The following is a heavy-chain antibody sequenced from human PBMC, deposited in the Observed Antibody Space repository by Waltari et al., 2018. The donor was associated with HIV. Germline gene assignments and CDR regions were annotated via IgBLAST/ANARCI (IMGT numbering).Heavy chain of an antibody. CDR2: ININSGGT. J-gene: IGHJ6*02. Sequence: QVQLVQSGAEWKKSGASVKVSCKPSGYTFTDYYIHWVRQAPGQGLEWMGWININSGGTNFSQKFRGRVTLTRDTSISTAYMQLSSLGSDDTAIYYCTRAQSHVHGLDVWGQGTMVTVSS. CDR1: GYTFTDYY. V-gene: IGHV1-2*02. CDR3: TRAQSHVHGLDV.